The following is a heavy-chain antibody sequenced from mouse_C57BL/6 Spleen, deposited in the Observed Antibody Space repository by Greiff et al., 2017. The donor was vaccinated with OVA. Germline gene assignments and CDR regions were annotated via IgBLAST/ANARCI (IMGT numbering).Heavy chain of an antibody. D-gene: IGHD1-1*01. CDR3: AREEDYGSSYGYFDY. Sequence: QVQLKQPGAELVRPGSSVKLSCKASGYTFTSYWMHWVKQRPIQGLEWIGNIDPSDSETHYNQKFKDKATLTVDKSSSTAYMQLSSLTSEDSAVYYCAREEDYGSSYGYFDYWGQGTTLTVSS. CDR1: GYTFTSYW. CDR2: IDPSDSET. J-gene: IGHJ2*01. V-gene: IGHV1-52*01.